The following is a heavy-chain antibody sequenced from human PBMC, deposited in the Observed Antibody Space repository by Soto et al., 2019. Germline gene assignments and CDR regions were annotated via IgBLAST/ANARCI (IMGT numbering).Heavy chain of an antibody. J-gene: IGHJ3*02. D-gene: IGHD3-22*01. CDR2: IYSGGST. CDR1: GFTVSSNY. V-gene: IGHV3-53*01. CDR3: ARGWADYYGSSGFDAFDI. Sequence: GGSLRLSCAASGFTVSSNYMSWVRQAPGKGLEWVSVIYSGGSTYYADSVKGRFTISRDNSKNTLYLQMNSLRAEDTAVYYCARGWADYYGSSGFDAFDIWGQGTMVTVSS.